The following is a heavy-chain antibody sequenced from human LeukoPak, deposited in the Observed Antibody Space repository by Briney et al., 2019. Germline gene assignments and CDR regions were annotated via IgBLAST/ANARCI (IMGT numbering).Heavy chain of an antibody. V-gene: IGHV1-18*04. CDR2: ISGNNDNP. D-gene: IGHD2-2*01. Sequence: ASVNVSCKPSGYRFSGYYMHWVRQAPGQGLEWMGWISGNNDNPNYGQKFQGRFTVTTDSSTSTAYMELRNLRSDDTAVYYCARDGTSTDDYWGQGTLVTVSS. J-gene: IGHJ4*02. CDR3: ARDGTSTDDY. CDR1: GYRFSGYY.